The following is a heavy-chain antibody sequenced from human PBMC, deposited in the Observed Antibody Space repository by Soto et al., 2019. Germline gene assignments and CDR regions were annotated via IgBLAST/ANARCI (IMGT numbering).Heavy chain of an antibody. CDR2: ISGSGGST. CDR1: GFTFTIFA. V-gene: IGHV3-23*01. D-gene: IGHD7-27*01. J-gene: IGHJ4*02. Sequence: GGSLRLSCAASGFTFTIFAMSWVRQSPGKGLEWVSTISGSGGSTYYADAVKGRFTISRDNSMGTLYLQMKSLRVEDTAIYYCANEASLGSTVDLGYWGQGTLVTVSS. CDR3: ANEASLGSTVDLGY.